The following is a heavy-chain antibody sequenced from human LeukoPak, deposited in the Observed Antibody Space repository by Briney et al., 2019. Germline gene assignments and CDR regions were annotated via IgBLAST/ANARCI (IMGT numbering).Heavy chain of an antibody. CDR1: GFTFSSYA. CDR3: ARGFGEKGFDY. D-gene: IGHD3-10*01. Sequence: GGSLRLSCAASGFTFSSYAISWVRQAPGKGLEWVAAISGSGGSTYYADSVKGRFTISRDNSKNTLYLQMNSLRAGDTAVYYCARGFGEKGFDYWGQGTLVTVSS. CDR2: ISGSGGST. J-gene: IGHJ4*02. V-gene: IGHV3-23*01.